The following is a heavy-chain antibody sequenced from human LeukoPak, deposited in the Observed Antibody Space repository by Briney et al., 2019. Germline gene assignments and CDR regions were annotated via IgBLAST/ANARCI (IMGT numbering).Heavy chain of an antibody. CDR2: ISGSGGST. CDR3: AKGPRASGWTYFDY. D-gene: IGHD6-19*01. Sequence: PGGSLRLSCAASGFTFSSDAMSWVREAPGKGLEWVSDISGSGGSTYSAESVKGRFTISRDNSKNTLYLQMNSLRVEDTAVYYCAKGPRASGWTYFDYWGQGTLVTVSS. J-gene: IGHJ4*02. CDR1: GFTFSSDA. V-gene: IGHV3-23*01.